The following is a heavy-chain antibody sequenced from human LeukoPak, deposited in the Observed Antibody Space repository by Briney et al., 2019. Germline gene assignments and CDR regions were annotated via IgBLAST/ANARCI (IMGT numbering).Heavy chain of an antibody. CDR1: GFTFSSYW. V-gene: IGHV3-7*01. CDR3: AKGGFYNWGSYDY. J-gene: IGHJ4*02. Sequence: PGGSLRLSCAVSGFTFSSYWMSWVRQAPGKGLEWVAIIKQDESEKYYVDSVKGRFTISRDNAKNTVYLQMNSLRADDTAIYYCAKGGFYNWGSYDYWGRGTLVTVSS. CDR2: IKQDESEK. D-gene: IGHD3-16*01.